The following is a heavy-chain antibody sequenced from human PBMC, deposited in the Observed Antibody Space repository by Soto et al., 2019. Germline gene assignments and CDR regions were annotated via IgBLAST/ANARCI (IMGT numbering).Heavy chain of an antibody. CDR1: GGSISSSSYY. J-gene: IGHJ4*02. V-gene: IGHV4-31*03. CDR3: AREPSI. CDR2: IY. Sequence: PSETLSLTCTVYGGSISSSSYYWSWIRQHPGKGLEWIGYIYYNPSLKSRVTISVDTSKNQFSLKLSSVTAADTAVYYCAREPSIWGPGTLVTVSS.